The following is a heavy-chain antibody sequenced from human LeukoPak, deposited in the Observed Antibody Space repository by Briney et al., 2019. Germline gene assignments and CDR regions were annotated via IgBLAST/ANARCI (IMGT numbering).Heavy chain of an antibody. CDR2: ISSSSSYI. CDR1: GFTFSSYS. Sequence: GGSLRLSCAASGFTFSSYSMNWVRQAPGKGLEWVSSISSSSSYIYYADSVKGRFTISRDNAKNSLYLQMNSLRAEDTAVYYCAVQWLAGDAFDIWGQGTMVTVSS. V-gene: IGHV3-21*01. CDR3: AVQWLAGDAFDI. J-gene: IGHJ3*02. D-gene: IGHD6-19*01.